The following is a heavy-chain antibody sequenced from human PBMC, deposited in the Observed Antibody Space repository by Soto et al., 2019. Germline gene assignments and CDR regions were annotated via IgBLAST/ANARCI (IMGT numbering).Heavy chain of an antibody. CDR2: IKTDGSST. CDR1: GFTFSNYW. Sequence: LRLSCAASGFTFSNYWMHWVRQAPGKGLVWVSRIKTDGSSTNYADSVKGRFTISRDNAKNTLDLQMNSLRAEDTAVYYCARGSGVGDLWGQGTLVTVPS. D-gene: IGHD3-16*01. CDR3: ARGSGVGDL. V-gene: IGHV3-74*01. J-gene: IGHJ4*02.